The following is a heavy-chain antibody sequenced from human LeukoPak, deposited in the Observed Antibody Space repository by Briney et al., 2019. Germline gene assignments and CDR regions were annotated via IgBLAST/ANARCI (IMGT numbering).Heavy chain of an antibody. Sequence: PSETLSLTCTVSGGSISTYYWSWIRQPPGKGLEWIGSIYYSGSTNYNPSLKSRVSISLETSKNQFSLKLSSVTAADTAVYYCARAGRDREAELYFYYYMDVWGKGTTVTVSS. CDR2: IYYSGST. D-gene: IGHD1-14*01. CDR1: GGSISTYY. V-gene: IGHV4-59*01. J-gene: IGHJ6*03. CDR3: ARAGRDREAELYFYYYMDV.